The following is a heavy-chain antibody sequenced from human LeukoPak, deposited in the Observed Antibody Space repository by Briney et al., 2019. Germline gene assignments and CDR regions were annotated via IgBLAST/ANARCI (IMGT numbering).Heavy chain of an antibody. V-gene: IGHV4-59*01. CDR1: GDSISSYY. CDR2: SYYSGST. CDR3: ARAVQYYYYYYMDV. J-gene: IGHJ6*03. D-gene: IGHD1-1*01. Sequence: SETLSLTCTVFGDSISSYYWSWIRQPPGKGLEWIGYSYYSGSTYYNPSLKSRVTISVDTSKNQFSLKLSSVTAADTAVYYCARAVQYYYYYYMDVWGKGTTVTVSS.